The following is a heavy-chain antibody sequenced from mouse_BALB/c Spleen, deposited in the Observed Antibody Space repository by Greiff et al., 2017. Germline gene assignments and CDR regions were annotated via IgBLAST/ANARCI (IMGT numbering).Heavy chain of an antibody. CDR3: AITTVVARWYFDV. CDR1: GYTFSSYW. CDR2: ILPGSGST. J-gene: IGHJ1*01. Sequence: VQLQQSGAELMKPGASVKISCKATGYTFSSYWIEWVKQRPGHGLEWIGEILPGSGSTNYNEKFKGKATFTADTSSNTAYMQLSSLTSEDSAVYYCAITTVVARWYFDVWGAGTTVTVSS. V-gene: IGHV1-9*01. D-gene: IGHD1-1*01.